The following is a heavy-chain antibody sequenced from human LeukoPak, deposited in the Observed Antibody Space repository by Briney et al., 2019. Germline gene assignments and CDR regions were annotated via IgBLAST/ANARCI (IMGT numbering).Heavy chain of an antibody. CDR1: GYTFTGYY. D-gene: IGHD1-1*01. J-gene: IGHJ3*02. CDR3: ASMGTNILESDAFDI. CDR2: INPNSGGT. V-gene: IGHV1-2*02. Sequence: ASVKVSCKASGYTFTGYYMHWVRQAPGQGLEWMGWINPNSGGTNYAQKFQGRVTMTRDTSISTAYMELSRLRSDDTAVYYCASMGTNILESDAFDIWGQGTMVTVSS.